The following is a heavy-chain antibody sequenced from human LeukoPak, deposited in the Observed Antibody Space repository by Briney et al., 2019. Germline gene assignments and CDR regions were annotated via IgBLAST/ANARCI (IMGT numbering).Heavy chain of an antibody. V-gene: IGHV1-69*05. CDR3: ASGSYSMIYFDY. CDR2: IIPIFGTA. D-gene: IGHD1-26*01. CDR1: GGTFSRYA. Sequence: GASVKVSCKASGGTFSRYAISWVRQAPGQGLEWMGRIIPIFGTAHYAQKFQGRVTSTTDESTSTASMEQSSLRSEDTAVYYCASGSYSMIYFDYWGQGTRVTVST. J-gene: IGHJ4*02.